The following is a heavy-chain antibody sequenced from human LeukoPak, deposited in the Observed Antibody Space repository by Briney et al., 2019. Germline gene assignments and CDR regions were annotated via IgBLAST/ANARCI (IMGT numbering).Heavy chain of an antibody. J-gene: IGHJ6*02. CDR3: ARDPGVHSNPPYYYYYYGMDV. D-gene: IGHD4-11*01. CDR1: GGSISSHC. V-gene: IGHV4-59*11. Sequence: SETLSLTCTVSGGSISSHCWSWIRQPPGKGLEWIGYIYYSGSTNYNPSLKSRVTISVDTSKNQFSLKLSSVTAADTAVYYCARDPGVHSNPPYYYYYYGMDVWGQGTTVTVSS. CDR2: IYYSGST.